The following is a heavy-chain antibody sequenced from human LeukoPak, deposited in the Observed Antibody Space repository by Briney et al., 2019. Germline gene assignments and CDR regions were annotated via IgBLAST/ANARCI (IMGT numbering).Heavy chain of an antibody. CDR3: AAATVYFYDSSGYLRDHYGMDV. D-gene: IGHD3-22*01. J-gene: IGHJ6*02. V-gene: IGHV1-2*06. CDR1: GYSFTGYY. CDR2: INPNSGDT. Sequence: GASVKVSCKASGYSFTGYYMHWVRQAPGQGLEWMGRINPNSGDTNYAQKFQGRVTMTRDTSISTAYIELSRLRSDDTAVYYCAAATVYFYDSSGYLRDHYGMDVWGQGSTVTVSS.